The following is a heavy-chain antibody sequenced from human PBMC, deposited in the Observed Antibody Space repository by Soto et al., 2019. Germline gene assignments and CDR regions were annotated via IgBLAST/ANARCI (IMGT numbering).Heavy chain of an antibody. V-gene: IGHV2-5*01. CDR2: IYWNDDK. D-gene: IGHD3-10*01. CDR1: GFSLSTSGVG. CDR3: AHSKGVLWFGELSPANWFDP. Sequence: QITLKESGPTLVKPTQTLTLTCTFSGFSLSTSGVGVGWIRQPPGKALEWLALIYWNDDKRYSPSLKSRLTITKDTSKNQVVLTMTNMDPVDTATYYCAHSKGVLWFGELSPANWFDPWGQGTLVTVSS. J-gene: IGHJ5*02.